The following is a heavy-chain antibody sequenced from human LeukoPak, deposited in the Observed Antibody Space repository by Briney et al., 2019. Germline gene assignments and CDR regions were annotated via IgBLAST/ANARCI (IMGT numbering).Heavy chain of an antibody. CDR1: GFTLSSYA. Sequence: GGSLRLSCAPSGFTLSSYAMSWVRQAPGKGREWVSAIRGSGGSTYYADSVKGRFTISRDNSKNTLYLQMNSLRAEDTAVYYCAKGSWSPPYYYYYMDVWGKGTTVTVSS. V-gene: IGHV3-23*01. CDR2: IRGSGGST. D-gene: IGHD6-13*01. J-gene: IGHJ6*03. CDR3: AKGSWSPPYYYYYMDV.